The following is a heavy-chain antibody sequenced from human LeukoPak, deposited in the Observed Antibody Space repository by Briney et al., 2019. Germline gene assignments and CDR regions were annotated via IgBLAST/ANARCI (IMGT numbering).Heavy chain of an antibody. CDR3: AKDRARYGSGSYYDY. J-gene: IGHJ4*02. Sequence: GRSLRLSCAASGFTFSTYGMHWVSQAQGEGLEWAALIWYDGSNENYADSVKGRFTISRDNSKNTLYVQMNSLRAEDTAVYYCAKDRARYGSGSYYDYWGQGTQVTVSS. CDR1: GFTFSTYG. CDR2: IWYDGSNE. V-gene: IGHV3-33*06. D-gene: IGHD3-10*01.